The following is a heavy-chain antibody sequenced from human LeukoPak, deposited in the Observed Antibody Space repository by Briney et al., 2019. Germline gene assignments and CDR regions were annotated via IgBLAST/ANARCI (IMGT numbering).Heavy chain of an antibody. CDR1: GFTFSSYA. CDR2: ISYDGSNK. D-gene: IGHD3/OR15-3a*01. CDR3: AREDWGFDY. V-gene: IGHV3-30-3*01. Sequence: RSLRLSCAPSGFTFSSYAMHWVRQAPGKGLEWVAVISYDGSNKYYADSVKGRFTISRDNSKNTLYLQMNSLRAEDTAVYYCAREDWGFDYWGQGTLVTVSS. J-gene: IGHJ4*02.